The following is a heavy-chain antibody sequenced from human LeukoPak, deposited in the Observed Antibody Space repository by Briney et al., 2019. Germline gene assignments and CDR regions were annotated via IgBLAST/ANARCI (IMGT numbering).Heavy chain of an antibody. D-gene: IGHD4-11*01. Sequence: GGSLRLSCAASGFTFSSYAMSWVRQAPGKGLEWVSTINGGGVNTHYADSVGGRFTISRDNSKNTLFLQMDSLRDEDTAVYYCAKDLYSNYGPADYWGQGNLVTVSS. CDR3: AKDLYSNYGPADY. CDR2: INGGGVNT. J-gene: IGHJ4*02. CDR1: GFTFSSYA. V-gene: IGHV3-23*01.